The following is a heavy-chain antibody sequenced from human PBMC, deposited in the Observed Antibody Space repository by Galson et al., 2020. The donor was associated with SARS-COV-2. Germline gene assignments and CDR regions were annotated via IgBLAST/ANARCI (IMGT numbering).Heavy chain of an antibody. D-gene: IGHD3-16*02. V-gene: IGHV4-59*01. CDR3: ARDNYDYVWGSYRYIDH. CDR1: GGSIGRYY. Sequence: ASETLSLTCTVSGGSIGRYYWSWIRQPPGKGLEWIGNVYDSGTTDYNPSLDSRVTISLDTSKNQFSLKLSSVTAADMAVYYCARDNYDYVWGSYRYIDHWGQGTVVTVSS. CDR2: VYDSGTT. J-gene: IGHJ4*02.